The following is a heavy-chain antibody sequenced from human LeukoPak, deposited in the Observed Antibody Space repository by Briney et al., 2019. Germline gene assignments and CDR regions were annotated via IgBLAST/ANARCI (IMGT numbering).Heavy chain of an antibody. D-gene: IGHD6-19*01. CDR1: GFTFSSYS. V-gene: IGHV3-48*01. CDR3: AREGVTVGAATFHF. J-gene: IGHJ3*01. CDR2: ISSSSTI. Sequence: GGSLRLSCAASGFTFSSYSMNWVRQAPGKGLEWVSYISSSSTIYYADSVKGRFTISRDNSKNTLYLQMDSLRAEDTAVYYCAREGVTVGAATFHFWGQGTMVTVSS.